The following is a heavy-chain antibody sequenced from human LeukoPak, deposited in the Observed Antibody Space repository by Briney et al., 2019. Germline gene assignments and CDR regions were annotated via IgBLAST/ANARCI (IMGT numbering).Heavy chain of an antibody. CDR2: INHSGST. CDR3: ARGGAYCGGHCYLDFDS. D-gene: IGHD2-21*02. CDR1: GGSFSGYY. J-gene: IGHJ4*02. Sequence: KPSETLSLTCAVYGGSFSGYYWSWIRQPPGKGLEWIGDINHSGSTNYNPSLKGRVTISVDTSKNQFSLKLSSVTAADTAVFYCARGGAYCGGHCYLDFDSWGQGTPVTVSS. V-gene: IGHV4-34*01.